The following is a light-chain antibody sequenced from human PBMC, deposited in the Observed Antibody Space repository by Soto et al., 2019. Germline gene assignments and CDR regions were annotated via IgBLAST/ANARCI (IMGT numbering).Light chain of an antibody. V-gene: IGKV1-5*01. J-gene: IGKJ2*03. CDR1: QSISSY. Sequence: DIQMTQSPSSLSASVGDRVTITCRASQSISSYLNWYQQKPGKAPNLLISDASILKSGVPSRFSGTGSGTEFTLTISSLQPDDFATYYCKQYTTYSYSFGQGTKLEIK. CDR2: DAS. CDR3: KQYTTYSYS.